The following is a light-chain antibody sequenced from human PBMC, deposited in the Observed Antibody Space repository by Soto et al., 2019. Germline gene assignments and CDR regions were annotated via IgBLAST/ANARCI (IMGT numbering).Light chain of an antibody. CDR1: SSDIGVYDF. Sequence: QSALTQPPSASGSPGQSVTISCTGTSSDIGVYDFVSWYQQHPCKAPKVIIYQVNKRPSGVPDRFSGSKSGNTASLTVSGLRPEDEADYFCSSFAGSYSPYVFGTGTKLTVL. CDR3: SSFAGSYSPYV. CDR2: QVN. V-gene: IGLV2-8*01. J-gene: IGLJ1*01.